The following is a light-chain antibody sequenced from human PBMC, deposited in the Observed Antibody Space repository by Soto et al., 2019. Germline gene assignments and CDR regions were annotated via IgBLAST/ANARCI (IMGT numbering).Light chain of an antibody. V-gene: IGKV3-20*01. Sequence: ELVLTQSQGTLSLSPGERVTLSCRASQSVSSTYLAWYQQIPGQAPRLLIYGASSRATDIPDKFSGSASGTDFTLTLSRLEPEDFAVYYCQNNGSSGYTFGQGTKLEIK. J-gene: IGKJ2*01. CDR3: QNNGSSGYT. CDR2: GAS. CDR1: QSVSSTY.